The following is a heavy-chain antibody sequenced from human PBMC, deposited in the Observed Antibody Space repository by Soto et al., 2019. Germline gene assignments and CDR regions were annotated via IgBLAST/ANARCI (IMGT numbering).Heavy chain of an antibody. V-gene: IGHV2-5*01. CDR2: IYWNDDK. CDR3: AHINSSSPVDY. Sequence: QITLKESGPTLVKPTQTLMLTCTFSGFSLSTFAVGVGWIRQPPGKALEWLALIYWNDDKRYSPSLESRLTITKDTSKNQVVLTMTNMDPVDTATYYCAHINSSSPVDYWGQGTLVTVSS. J-gene: IGHJ4*02. CDR1: GFSLSTFAVG. D-gene: IGHD6-6*01.